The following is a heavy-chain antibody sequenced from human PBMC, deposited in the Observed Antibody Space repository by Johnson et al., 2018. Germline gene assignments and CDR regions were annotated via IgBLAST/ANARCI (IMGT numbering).Heavy chain of an antibody. J-gene: IGHJ3*02. D-gene: IGHD3-10*01. Sequence: QVQLQESGPGLVEPSGTMSLTCAVSGASVSNNNWWRWVRQPPGTGLEWIAEIHPSGGTTYNLSLKSRLTISMDKSKNQVSLEVRSVTAPDTVIYYCVREFGDDAFDIWGQGPMVTVSS. CDR2: IHPSGGT. CDR1: GASVSNNNW. V-gene: IGHV4-4*02. CDR3: VREFGDDAFDI.